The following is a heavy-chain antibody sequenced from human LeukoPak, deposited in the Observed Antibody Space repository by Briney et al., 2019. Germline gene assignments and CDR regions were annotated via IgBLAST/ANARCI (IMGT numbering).Heavy chain of an antibody. CDR2: MNPNSGNT. Sequence: GASVKVSCKASGYTFTSYDIIWVRQATGQRLEWMGWMNPNSGNTGYAQKFQGRVTMTRNTSISTAYMELSSLRSEDTAVYYCARASITYDFWSGYFFYYYYGMDVWGQGTTVTVSS. CDR1: GYTFTSYD. CDR3: ARASITYDFWSGYFFYYYYGMDV. D-gene: IGHD3-3*01. J-gene: IGHJ6*02. V-gene: IGHV1-8*01.